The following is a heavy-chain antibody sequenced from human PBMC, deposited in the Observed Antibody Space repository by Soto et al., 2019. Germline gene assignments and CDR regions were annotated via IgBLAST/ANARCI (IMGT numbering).Heavy chain of an antibody. CDR2: IYSGGSI. J-gene: IGHJ4*02. CDR3: ARGGSYGGNSEGEIDY. Sequence: EVQLVESGGGLVQPGGSLRLSCAASEFTVSSNYMSWVRQAPGKGLEWVSVIYSGGSIYYADSVKGRFTISRDNSKNTLYLQMNSLRAEDTAVYYCARGGSYGGNSEGEIDYWGQGTLVTVSS. D-gene: IGHD4-17*01. CDR1: EFTVSSNY. V-gene: IGHV3-66*01.